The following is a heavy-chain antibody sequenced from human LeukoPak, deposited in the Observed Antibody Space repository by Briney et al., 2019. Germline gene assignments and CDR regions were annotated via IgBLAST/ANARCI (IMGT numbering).Heavy chain of an antibody. CDR3: ARGKNYYGSGSYYNAKPSPLNWFDP. J-gene: IGHJ5*02. V-gene: IGHV4-61*01. Sequence: PSETLSLTCSVSGGSVSSDSNYWSWIRQPPGKGLEWIGEINHSGSTNYNPSLKSRVTISVDTSKNQFSLKLSSVTAADTAVYYCARGKNYYGSGSYYNAKPSPLNWFDPWGQGTLVTVSS. CDR1: GGSVSSDSNY. CDR2: INHSGST. D-gene: IGHD3-10*01.